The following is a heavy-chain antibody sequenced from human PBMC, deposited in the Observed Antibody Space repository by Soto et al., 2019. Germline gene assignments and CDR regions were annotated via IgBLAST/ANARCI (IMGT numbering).Heavy chain of an antibody. CDR2: ISYDGSNT. Sequence: QVQLVESGGGVVQPGRSLRLSCAASRFTFSSYAMHWVRQAPGKGLEWVAVISYDGSNTYYADSVKCRFTISRDNSKNTLNLQMNSLRAEDTAVYYCAREAAATGNWFDPWGQGTLVTVSS. J-gene: IGHJ5*02. V-gene: IGHV3-30-3*01. CDR3: AREAAATGNWFDP. D-gene: IGHD2-15*01. CDR1: RFTFSSYA.